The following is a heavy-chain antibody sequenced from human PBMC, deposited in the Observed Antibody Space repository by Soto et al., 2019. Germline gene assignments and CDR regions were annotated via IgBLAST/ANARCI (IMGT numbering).Heavy chain of an antibody. J-gene: IGHJ5*02. D-gene: IGHD3-3*01. CDR3: ARDLIYYDFWSGYSGWFDP. V-gene: IGHV3-33*01. CDR1: GFTFSSYG. Sequence: QVQLVESGGGVVQPGRSLRLSCAASGFTFSSYGMHWVRQAPGKGLEWVAVMWCDGSNKYYADPVKGRFTISRDNSKNTLYLQMNSLRAEDTAVYYCARDLIYYDFWSGYSGWFDPWGQGTLVTVSS. CDR2: MWCDGSNK.